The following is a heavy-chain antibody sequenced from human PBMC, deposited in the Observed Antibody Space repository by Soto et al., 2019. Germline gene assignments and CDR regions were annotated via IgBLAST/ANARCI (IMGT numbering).Heavy chain of an antibody. CDR2: ISGSGGST. D-gene: IGHD3-3*01. J-gene: IGHJ4*02. Sequence: PGGFLRLTCSASGFTFSSYAMSWVRQAPGKGLEWVSAISGSGGSTYYADSVKGRFTISRDNSKNTLYLQMNSLRAEDTAVYYCAKGEDDFWSGSFDYWGQGTLVTVSS. CDR1: GFTFSSYA. CDR3: AKGEDDFWSGSFDY. V-gene: IGHV3-23*01.